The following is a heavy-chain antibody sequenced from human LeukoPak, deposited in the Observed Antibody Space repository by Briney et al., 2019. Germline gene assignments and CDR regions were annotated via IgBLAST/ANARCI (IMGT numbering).Heavy chain of an antibody. V-gene: IGHV4-61*01. D-gene: IGHD2-21*02. CDR3: ARTARSRDWFDP. CDR1: GGSISDSIVSHY. CDR2: IYFNGRT. Sequence: SETLSLTCSVSGGSISDSIVSHYWSWIRQPPGKGLEWIGYIYFNGRTNYSPSLKNRVTLSVDTSKNQFSMKLISVTAADTAVYYCARTARSRDWFDPWGQGSLVTVSS. J-gene: IGHJ5*02.